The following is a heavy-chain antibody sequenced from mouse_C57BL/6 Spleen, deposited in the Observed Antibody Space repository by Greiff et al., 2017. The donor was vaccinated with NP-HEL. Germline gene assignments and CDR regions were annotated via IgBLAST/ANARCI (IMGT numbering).Heavy chain of an antibody. CDR3: AREYYGSSGFAY. CDR2: INPDSSTI. CDR1: GIDFSRYW. D-gene: IGHD1-1*01. Sequence: EVKLEESGGGLVQPGGSLKLSCAASGIDFSRYWMSWVRRAPGKGLEWIGEINPDSSTINYAPSLKDKFIISRDNAKNTLYLQMSKVRSEDTALYYCAREYYGSSGFAYWGQGTLVTVSA. J-gene: IGHJ3*01. V-gene: IGHV4-1*01.